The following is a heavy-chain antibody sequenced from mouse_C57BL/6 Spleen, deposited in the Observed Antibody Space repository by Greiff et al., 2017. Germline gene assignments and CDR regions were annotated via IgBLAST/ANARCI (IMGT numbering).Heavy chain of an antibody. CDR2: IRKKANGYTT. CDR3: ARYIPSSYGYYYV. Sequence: EVKLMESGGGLVQPGGSLSLSCAASGFTFTDYYMSWVRQPPGKALEWLGFIRKKANGYTTEHRASVKGRFTISRDNSQSILYLQMNALRAEDSATYYCARYIPSSYGYYYVWGTGTTVTVSS. D-gene: IGHD1-1*01. J-gene: IGHJ1*03. V-gene: IGHV7-3*01. CDR1: GFTFTDYY.